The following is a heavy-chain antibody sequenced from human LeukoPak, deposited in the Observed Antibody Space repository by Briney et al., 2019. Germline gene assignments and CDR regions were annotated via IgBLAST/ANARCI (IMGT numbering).Heavy chain of an antibody. V-gene: IGHV4-38-2*02. J-gene: IGHJ4*02. CDR2: IYHSGST. CDR3: ARENSIFGADY. CDR1: GGSISSGYY. Sequence: SQTLSLTCTVSGGSISSGYYWGWIRQPPGKGLEWIGSIYHSGSTYYNPSLKSRVTISVDTSKNQFSLKLSSVTAADTAVYYCARENSIFGADYWGQGTLVTVSS. D-gene: IGHD3-3*01.